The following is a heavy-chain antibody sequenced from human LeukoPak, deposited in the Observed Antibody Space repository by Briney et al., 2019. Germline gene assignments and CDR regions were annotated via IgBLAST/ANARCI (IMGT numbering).Heavy chain of an antibody. V-gene: IGHV3-48*01. CDR1: GFTFSSYS. CDR3: VATTSGSYFSAFDI. CDR2: ISSSSSTI. D-gene: IGHD1-26*01. Sequence: GGSLRLSCAASGFTFSSYSMNWVRQAPGKGLEWVSYISSSSSTIYYADSVKGRFIISRDNAKNSLYLQMNSLRAEDTAVYYCVATTSGSYFSAFDIWGQGTMVTVSS. J-gene: IGHJ3*02.